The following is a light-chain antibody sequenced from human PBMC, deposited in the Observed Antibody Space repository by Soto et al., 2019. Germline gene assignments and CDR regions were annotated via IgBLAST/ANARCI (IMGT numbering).Light chain of an antibody. V-gene: IGLV2-8*01. J-gene: IGLJ2*01. CDR2: EVS. Sequence: QSALTQPPSASGSPGQSVTISCTGTSSDVGGYNYVSWYQQHPGKAPKIIIYEVSDRPSGVPDRFSGSKSGNTASLTVSGLQAEDEADYYCSSYAGRNNLGIFGGGTKLTVL. CDR3: SSYAGRNNLGI. CDR1: SSDVGGYNY.